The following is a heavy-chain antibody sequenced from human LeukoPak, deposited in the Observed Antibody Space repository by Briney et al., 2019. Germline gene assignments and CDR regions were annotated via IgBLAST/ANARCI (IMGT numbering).Heavy chain of an antibody. J-gene: IGHJ5*02. CDR1: GGSISSGGYY. CDR2: IYYSGST. CDR3: ARVEDSSGYGFDP. V-gene: IGHV4-31*03. Sequence: PSQTLSLTCTVSGGSISSGGYYWSWIRQHPGKGLEWIGYIYYSGSTYYNPSLKSRVTISVDTSKNQFSLKLSSVTAADTAAYYCARVEDSSGYGFDPWGQGTLVTVSS. D-gene: IGHD3-22*01.